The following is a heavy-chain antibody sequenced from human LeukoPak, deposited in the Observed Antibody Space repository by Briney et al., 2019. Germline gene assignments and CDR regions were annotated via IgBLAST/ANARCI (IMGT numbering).Heavy chain of an antibody. CDR1: GFPFSSYA. D-gene: IGHD2-2*01. CDR3: AKDEVVPSYYYIDV. J-gene: IGHJ6*03. Sequence: PGRSLRLSCAASGFPFSSYAMHWVRQAPGKGLEWVALISYDGNNKYYADSVKGRFTISRDNSKNTLFLQMNSLRAEDTAVYYCAKDEVVPSYYYIDVWGKGTTVTVSS. V-gene: IGHV3-30-3*01. CDR2: ISYDGNNK.